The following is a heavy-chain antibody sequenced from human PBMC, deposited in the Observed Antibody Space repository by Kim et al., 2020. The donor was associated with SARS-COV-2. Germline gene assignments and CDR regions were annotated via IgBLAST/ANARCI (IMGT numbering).Heavy chain of an antibody. J-gene: IGHJ5*02. CDR3: VRGSGHSGYDPLT. CDR1: GFTFSTYW. CDR2: ITSDGSST. V-gene: IGHV3-74*01. Sequence: GGSLRLSCAASGFTFSTYWFHWVRQAPGKGLVCVSRITSDGSSTNYADSVKGRFTISRDNAKNTLYLQMNTLRVEDTAVYYCVRGSGHSGYDPLTWGQGTLVTVSS. D-gene: IGHD5-12*01.